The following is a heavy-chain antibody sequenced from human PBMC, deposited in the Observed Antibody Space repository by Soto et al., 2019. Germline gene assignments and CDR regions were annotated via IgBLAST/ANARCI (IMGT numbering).Heavy chain of an antibody. CDR3: SRVNEWLCALEY. CDR2: MNPNSGNT. V-gene: IGHV1-8*01. Sequence: QVQLVQSGAEVKKPGASVKVSCKASGYTFTSYDINWVRQATGQGLEGMGWMNPNSGNTGYAQKFQGRVTMTRNTSINTAYMELSSLRSEDTAVYYCSRVNEWLCALEYWGQGTLVTVSS. J-gene: IGHJ4*02. D-gene: IGHD6-19*01. CDR1: GYTFTSYD.